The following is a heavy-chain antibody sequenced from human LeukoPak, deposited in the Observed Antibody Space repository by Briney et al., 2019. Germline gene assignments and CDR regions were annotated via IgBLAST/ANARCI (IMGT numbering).Heavy chain of an antibody. D-gene: IGHD3-3*01. V-gene: IGHV3-15*01. J-gene: IGHJ4*02. CDR1: GFTFSSYS. Sequence: GGSLRLSCAASGFTFSSYSMNWVRQAPGKGLEWVGRIKSKTDGGTTDYAAPVKGRFTISRDDSKNTLYLQMNSLKTEDTAVYYCTTGDYDFWSGYRDYWGQGTLVTVSS. CDR3: TTGDYDFWSGYRDY. CDR2: IKSKTDGGTT.